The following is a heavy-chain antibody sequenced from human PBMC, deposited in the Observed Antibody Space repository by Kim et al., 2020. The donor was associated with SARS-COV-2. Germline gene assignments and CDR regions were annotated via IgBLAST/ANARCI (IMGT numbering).Heavy chain of an antibody. D-gene: IGHD3-3*01. J-gene: IGHJ4*02. V-gene: IGHV4-59*01. Sequence: PSPESRVPISVDTSKNQFSLKLSAVTAADTAVYYCARDSHDFWSGSKIDYWGQGTLVTVSS. CDR3: ARDSHDFWSGSKIDY.